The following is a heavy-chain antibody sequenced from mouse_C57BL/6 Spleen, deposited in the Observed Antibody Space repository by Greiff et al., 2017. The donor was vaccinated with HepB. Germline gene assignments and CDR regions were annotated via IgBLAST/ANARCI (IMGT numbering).Heavy chain of an antibody. D-gene: IGHD2-5*01. J-gene: IGHJ4*01. CDR2: IDPIRVGP. CDR1: GYTFTSYW. CDR3: ARKGSNSYYYAMDY. Sequence: VQLQQSGAELVKPGASVKLSCKASGYTFTSYWMHWVKQRPGRGLEWIGRIDPIRVGPKYNEKFKRKATLTVDKPSSTADMQLSSLTSEDSAVYYCARKGSNSYYYAMDYWGQGTSVTVSS. V-gene: IGHV1-72*01.